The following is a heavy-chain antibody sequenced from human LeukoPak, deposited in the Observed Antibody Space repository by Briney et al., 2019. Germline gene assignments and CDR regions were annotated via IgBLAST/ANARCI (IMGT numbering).Heavy chain of an antibody. J-gene: IGHJ4*02. Sequence: VGSLRLSCAASGFTFSSYAMSWVRQAPGKGLEWVSAISGSGGSTYYADSVKGRFTISRDNSKNTLYLQMNSLRAEDTAVYYCAKGIDYDSSGHTDFDYWGQGTLVTVSS. CDR3: AKGIDYDSSGHTDFDY. CDR1: GFTFSSYA. CDR2: ISGSGGST. V-gene: IGHV3-23*01. D-gene: IGHD3-22*01.